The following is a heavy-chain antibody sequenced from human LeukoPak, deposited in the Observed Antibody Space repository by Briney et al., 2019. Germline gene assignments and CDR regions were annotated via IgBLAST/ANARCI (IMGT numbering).Heavy chain of an antibody. CDR2: IKQDGSEK. CDR1: GFPFSSYW. J-gene: IGHJ4*02. CDR3: ARVRALYCSSTSCYHFDY. V-gene: IGHV3-7*01. D-gene: IGHD2-2*01. Sequence: GGSLRLSCAASGFPFSSYWMSWVRQAPGKGLEWVANIKQDGSEKYYVDSVKGRFTISRDNAKNSLYLQMNSLRAEDTAVYYCARVRALYCSSTSCYHFDYWGQGTLVTVSS.